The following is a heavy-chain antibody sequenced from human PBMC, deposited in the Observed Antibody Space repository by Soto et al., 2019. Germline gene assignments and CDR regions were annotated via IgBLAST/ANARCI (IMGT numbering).Heavy chain of an antibody. CDR2: IYYSGST. D-gene: IGHD6-6*01. J-gene: IGHJ5*02. CDR3: ARACSSSYNWFDP. CDR1: GGSISSGGYY. V-gene: IGHV4-31*03. Sequence: SETLSLTCTVSGGSISSGGYYWSWIRQHPGKGLEWIGYIYYSGSTYYNPSLKSRVTISVDTSKNQFSLKLSSVTAADTAVYYCARACSSSYNWFDPWGQGTLVTVSS.